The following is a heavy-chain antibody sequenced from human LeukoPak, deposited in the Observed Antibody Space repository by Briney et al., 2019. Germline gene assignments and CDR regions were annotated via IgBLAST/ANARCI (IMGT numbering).Heavy chain of an antibody. Sequence: GGSLRLSCAASGFTFSSYSMNWVRQAPGKGLEWVSYISSSSSTIYYADSVKGRFTISRDNAKNSLYLQMNSLRAEDTAVYYCARDGSAFGEFYFDXWGQGTLVTVSS. V-gene: IGHV3-48*01. CDR3: ARDGSAFGEFYFDX. J-gene: IGHJ4*02. D-gene: IGHD3-10*01. CDR2: ISSSSSTI. CDR1: GFTFSSYS.